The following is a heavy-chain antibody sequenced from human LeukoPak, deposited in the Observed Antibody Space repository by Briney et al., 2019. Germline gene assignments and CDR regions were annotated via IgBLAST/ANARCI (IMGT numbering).Heavy chain of an antibody. J-gene: IGHJ5*02. CDR1: GYTFTGYY. V-gene: IGHV1-2*02. Sequence: ASVKVSCKASGYTFTGYYMHWVRQAPGQGLEWMGWINPNSGGTNYAQKFQGRVTMTRDTSISTAYMELSRLRPDDTAVYYCARDFVTYYYDSSGYYESNWFDPWGQGTLVTVSS. CDR2: INPNSGGT. D-gene: IGHD3-22*01. CDR3: ARDFVTYYYDSSGYYESNWFDP.